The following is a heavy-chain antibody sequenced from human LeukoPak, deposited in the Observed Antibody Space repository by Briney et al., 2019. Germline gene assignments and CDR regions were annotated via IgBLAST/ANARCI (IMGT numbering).Heavy chain of an antibody. V-gene: IGHV1-58*01. Sequence: SVKVSCKASGFTFTSPAVQWVRQARGQRLEWIGWIVVGSGNTNYAQKFQESVTITRDMSTSTAYMELSSLRSEDTAVYYCAAARDCSSTSCFTPGDYWGQGTLVTVSS. J-gene: IGHJ4*02. CDR3: AAARDCSSTSCFTPGDY. D-gene: IGHD2-2*01. CDR2: IVVGSGNT. CDR1: GFTFTSPA.